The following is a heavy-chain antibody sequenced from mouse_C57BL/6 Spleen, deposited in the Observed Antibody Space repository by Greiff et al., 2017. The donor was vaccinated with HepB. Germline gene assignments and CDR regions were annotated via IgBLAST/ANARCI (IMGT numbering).Heavy chain of an antibody. J-gene: IGHJ4*01. Sequence: EVQLQQSGPELVKPGASVKISCKASGYTFTDYYMNWVKQSHGKSLEWIGDINPNNGGTSYNQKFKGKATLTVDKSSSTAYMELRSLTSEDSAVYYCARRSSYDYYYAMDYWGQGTSVTVSS. CDR2: INPNNGGT. CDR3: ARRSSYDYYYAMDY. CDR1: GYTFTDYY. V-gene: IGHV1-26*01. D-gene: IGHD1-1*01.